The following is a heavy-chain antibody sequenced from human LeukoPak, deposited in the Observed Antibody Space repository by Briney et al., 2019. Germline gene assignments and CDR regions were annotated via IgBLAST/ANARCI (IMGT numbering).Heavy chain of an antibody. J-gene: IGHJ5*02. D-gene: IGHD2-2*01. CDR1: GDSLNDYY. CDR3: ARRFCSSAGCHRTFNYFDP. CDR2: IYYSGTT. Sequence: SETLSLTCTVSGDSLNDYYWTWIRQPPGKRLDWIGYIYYSGTTTYNPSLRSRVTISLDTSKNQFSLKLSSVTAADTAVYYCARRFCSSAGCHRTFNYFDPWGQGTLVTVSS. V-gene: IGHV4-59*01.